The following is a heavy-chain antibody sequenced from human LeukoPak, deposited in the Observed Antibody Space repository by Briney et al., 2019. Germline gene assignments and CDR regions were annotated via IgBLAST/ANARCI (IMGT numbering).Heavy chain of an antibody. V-gene: IGHV3-7*03. CDR1: GFTFSRYW. CDR3: ASSGSYGYGMDV. J-gene: IGHJ6*04. Sequence: PGGSLRLSCAVSGFTFSRYWMTWVRQAPGKGLECVANIKQDGSEKYYVDSVMGRFIISRDNAKNSLYLQMNSLRAEDTAVYYCASSGSYGYGMDVWGKGTTVSVSS. CDR2: IKQDGSEK. D-gene: IGHD3-10*01.